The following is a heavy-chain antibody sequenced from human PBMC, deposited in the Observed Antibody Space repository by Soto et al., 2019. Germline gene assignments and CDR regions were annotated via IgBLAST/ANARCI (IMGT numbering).Heavy chain of an antibody. CDR2: IDPSDSYT. CDR1: GYSFTSYW. CDR3: ARHMDCSSTSCYDDYYYGMNV. D-gene: IGHD2-2*01. J-gene: IGHJ6*02. V-gene: IGHV5-10-1*01. Sequence: GESLKISCKGSGYSFTSYWISWVRQMPGKGLEWMGRIDPSDSYTNYSPSFQGHVTISADKSISTAYLQWSSLKASDTAMYYCARHMDCSSTSCYDDYYYGMNVWGQGTTVTVSS.